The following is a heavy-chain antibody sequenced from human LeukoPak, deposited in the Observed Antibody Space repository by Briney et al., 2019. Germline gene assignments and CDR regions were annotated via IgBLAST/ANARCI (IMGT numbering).Heavy chain of an antibody. CDR2: ISAYNGNT. CDR3: AALWFGRTDAFDI. D-gene: IGHD3-10*01. J-gene: IGHJ3*02. V-gene: IGHV1-18*01. CDR1: GYTFTSYG. Sequence: GASVKVSFKASGYTFTSYGISWVRQAPGQGLEWMGWISAYNGNTNYAQKPQGRVTMTTDTSTSTAYMELRSLRSDDTAVYYCAALWFGRTDAFDIWGQGTMVTVSS.